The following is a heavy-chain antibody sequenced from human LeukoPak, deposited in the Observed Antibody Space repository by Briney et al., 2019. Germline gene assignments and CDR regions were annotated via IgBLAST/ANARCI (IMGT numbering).Heavy chain of an antibody. CDR2: INHSGSI. Sequence: PSETLSLTCAVYGGSFSGYYWSWIRQPPGKGLEWLGEINHSGSINYNPSLKSRVTISVDTSKNQFSLKLSSVTAADTGVYYCARGGELLWFGELWRGGFDYWGQGTLVTVSS. CDR1: GGSFSGYY. D-gene: IGHD3-10*01. J-gene: IGHJ4*02. CDR3: ARGGELLWFGELWRGGFDY. V-gene: IGHV4-34*01.